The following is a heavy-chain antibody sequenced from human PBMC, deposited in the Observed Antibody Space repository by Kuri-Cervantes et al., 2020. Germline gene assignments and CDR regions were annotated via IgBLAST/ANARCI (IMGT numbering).Heavy chain of an antibody. D-gene: IGHD3-3*01. J-gene: IGHJ5*02. CDR2: MNPNSGNT. V-gene: IGHV1-8*02. CDR3: ARAANYDFWSGYYSWFDP. Sequence: ASVKVSCKASGYTFTSYDINWVRQATGQGPEWMGWMNPNSGNTGYAQKFQGRVTMTRNTSISTAYMELSSLRSEDTAVYYCARAANYDFWSGYYSWFDPWGQGTLVTVSS. CDR1: GYTFTSYD.